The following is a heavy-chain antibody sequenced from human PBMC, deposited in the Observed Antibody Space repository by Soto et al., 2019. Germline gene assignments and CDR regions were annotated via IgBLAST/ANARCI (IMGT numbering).Heavy chain of an antibody. CDR1: GFTFSDYY. V-gene: IGHV3-11*01. D-gene: IGHD5-18*01. CDR3: ATGYSYGYYYFDY. Sequence: GGSLRLSCAASGFTFSDYYMSWIRQAPGKGLEWVSYISSSGSTIYYADSVKGRFTISRDNAKNSLYLQMNSLRAEDTAVYYCATGYSYGYYYFDYWGQGTLVTVSS. CDR2: ISSSGSTI. J-gene: IGHJ4*02.